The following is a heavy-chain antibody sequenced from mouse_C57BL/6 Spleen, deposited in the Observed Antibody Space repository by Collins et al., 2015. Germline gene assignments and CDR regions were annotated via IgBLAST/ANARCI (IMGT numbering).Heavy chain of an antibody. J-gene: IGHJ2*01. D-gene: IGHD1-1*02. V-gene: IGHV1-72*01. CDR1: GYTFTIYW. CDR3: ARSGGPYFDY. CDR2: IDPNSGGI. Sequence: QVQLQQPGAELVEPGASVELSCKTSGYTFTIYWMHWMKQRPGRGLEWIGRIDPNSGGIKFNERFKNKATLTVDKPSSTAYMQLSGLTSEDSAVYFCARSGGPYFDYWGQGTTLTASS.